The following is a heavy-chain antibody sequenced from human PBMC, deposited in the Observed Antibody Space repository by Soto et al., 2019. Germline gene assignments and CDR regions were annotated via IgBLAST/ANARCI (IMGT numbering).Heavy chain of an antibody. Sequence: QVQLVESGGGVVQPGRSLRLSCAASGFIFNSYGTHWIRQAPGKGLEWVAVISYDGSNIFYADSVKGRFTISRDNSNNTLYLRMNSLRGDDTAVYYCARGVRGVATIAIGFYLDYWGQGTLVTTSS. D-gene: IGHD5-12*01. CDR2: ISYDGSNI. CDR1: GFIFNSYG. J-gene: IGHJ4*02. V-gene: IGHV3-30*03. CDR3: ARGVRGVATIAIGFYLDY.